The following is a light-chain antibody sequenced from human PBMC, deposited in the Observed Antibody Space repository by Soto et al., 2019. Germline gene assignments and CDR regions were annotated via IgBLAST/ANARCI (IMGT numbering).Light chain of an antibody. CDR2: GAS. Sequence: IVLTQSPGTLSLSPGERATLSCGASQSVTNNFLAWYQQKPGQAPRLLIYGASSRATGVPDRFSGSGSGTDFTLTISRLEPGDFAVYYCQQYGTPLFTFGPGTKVAI. CDR1: QSVTNNF. J-gene: IGKJ3*01. CDR3: QQYGTPLFT. V-gene: IGKV3-20*01.